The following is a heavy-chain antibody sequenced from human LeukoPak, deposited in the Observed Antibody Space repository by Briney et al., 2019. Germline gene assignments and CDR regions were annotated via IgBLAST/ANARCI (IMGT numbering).Heavy chain of an antibody. CDR3: ARVSEDIVVVPAATTLDY. Sequence: SETLSLTCAVYGGSFSGYYWSWIRQPPGKGLEWIGEINHSGSTNYNPSLKSRVTISVDTSKNQFSLKLSSVTAADTAVYYCARVSEDIVVVPAATTLDYWGQGTLVTVSS. CDR2: INHSGST. V-gene: IGHV4-34*01. D-gene: IGHD2-2*01. J-gene: IGHJ4*02. CDR1: GGSFSGYY.